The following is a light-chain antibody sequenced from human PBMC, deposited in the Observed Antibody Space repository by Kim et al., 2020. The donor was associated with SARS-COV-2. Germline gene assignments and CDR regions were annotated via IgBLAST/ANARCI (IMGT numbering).Light chain of an antibody. CDR3: ASWDDGLSGWV. Sequence: QSVLTQPPSASGTPGQTVTISCSGSRSDIGSNTVSWYQQFPGTTPKLLIYSNVQRPSRVPDRFSGSKSGTSASLAISGLQSEDEADYYCASWDDGLSGWVFGGGTKLTVL. CDR2: SNV. J-gene: IGLJ3*02. V-gene: IGLV1-44*01. CDR1: RSDIGSNT.